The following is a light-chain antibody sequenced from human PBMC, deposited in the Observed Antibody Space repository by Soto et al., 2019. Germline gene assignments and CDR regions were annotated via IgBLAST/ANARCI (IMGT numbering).Light chain of an antibody. CDR3: QQRSNWPTLT. CDR2: DAS. CDR1: QSISNY. Sequence: EIVLTQSPATLSLSPGERATLSCRASQSISNYLVWYQHKPGQAPRPLIYDASSRATGIPARFSGSGSGTDFTLTISSLAPEDFAIYYCQQRSNWPTLTFGGGTKVEIK. V-gene: IGKV3-11*01. J-gene: IGKJ4*01.